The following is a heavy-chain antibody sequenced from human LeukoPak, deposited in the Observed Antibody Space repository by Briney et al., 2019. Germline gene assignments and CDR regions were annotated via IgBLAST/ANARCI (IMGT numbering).Heavy chain of an antibody. V-gene: IGHV4-59*01. CDR1: GGSISSYY. CDR2: ISYSGST. CDR3: AREGTAGTNLNWFDP. D-gene: IGHD1-1*01. J-gene: IGHJ5*02. Sequence: PSETLSLTCTVSGGSISSYYWSWIRQPPGKGLEWIGYISYSGSTNFNPSLKSRVTISVDTSKDQFSLKLSSVTAADTAVYYCAREGTAGTNLNWFDPWGQGTLVTVSS.